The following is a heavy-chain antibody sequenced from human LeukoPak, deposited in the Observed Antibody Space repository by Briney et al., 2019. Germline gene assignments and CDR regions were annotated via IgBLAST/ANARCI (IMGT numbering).Heavy chain of an antibody. CDR2: IKQDGSEK. CDR3: ARVDTAMVRVAYYGMDV. CDR1: GFTFSSYW. J-gene: IGHJ6*02. Sequence: GGSLRLSCAASGFTFSSYWMSWVRQAPGKGLEWVANIKQDGSEKYYVDSVKGRFTISRDNAKNSLYLQMNSLRAEDTAVCYCARVDTAMVRVAYYGMDVWGQGTTVTVSS. V-gene: IGHV3-7*01. D-gene: IGHD5-18*01.